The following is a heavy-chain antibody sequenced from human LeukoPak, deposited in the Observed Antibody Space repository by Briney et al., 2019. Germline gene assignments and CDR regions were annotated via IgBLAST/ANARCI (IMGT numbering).Heavy chain of an antibody. V-gene: IGHV3-48*01. Sequence: PGGSLRLSCAASGFTFSSYSMNWVRQAPGKGLEWVSYISSSSSTTYYADSVKGRFTISRDNAKNSLYLQMNSLRAEDTAVYYCARVPFLGDYYYGMDVWGQGTTVTVPS. J-gene: IGHJ6*02. D-gene: IGHD2/OR15-2a*01. CDR2: ISSSSSTT. CDR3: ARVPFLGDYYYGMDV. CDR1: GFTFSSYS.